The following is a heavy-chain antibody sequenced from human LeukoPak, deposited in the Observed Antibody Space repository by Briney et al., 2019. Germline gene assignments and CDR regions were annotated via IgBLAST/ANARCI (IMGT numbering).Heavy chain of an antibody. CDR3: ASDPYDSSGYFGY. D-gene: IGHD3-22*01. CDR1: SGSISSDY. J-gene: IGHJ4*02. Sequence: ASETLSLTCTVSSGSISSDYWSWIRQPPGKGLEWIGYISYSGSANYNPSLKTRVTISIDKSKNQFSLKMTSVTAADTAVYYCASDPYDSSGYFGYWGQGTLVTVSS. CDR2: ISYSGSA. V-gene: IGHV4-59*01.